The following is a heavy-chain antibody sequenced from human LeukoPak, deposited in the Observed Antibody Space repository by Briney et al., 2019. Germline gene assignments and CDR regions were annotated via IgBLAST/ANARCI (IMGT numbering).Heavy chain of an antibody. J-gene: IGHJ3*02. Sequence: GRSLRLSCAASGFTFSTYFMHWGRQAPGKGLEWVAVIASDGSHTFYVESVKGRFTISRDNSTNTLYLHMNSLRAEDTAVYFCARERQDTIVHSGAFDIWGQGTMVTVSS. CDR2: IASDGSHT. D-gene: IGHD3-10*01. CDR1: GFTFSTYF. V-gene: IGHV3-30-3*01. CDR3: ARERQDTIVHSGAFDI.